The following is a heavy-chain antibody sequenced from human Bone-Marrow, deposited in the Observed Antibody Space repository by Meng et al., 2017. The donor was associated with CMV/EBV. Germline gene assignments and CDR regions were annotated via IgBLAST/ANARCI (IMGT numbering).Heavy chain of an antibody. CDR3: ARGMVTTITTERWFDP. CDR1: GFNFDEYG. Sequence: GSLRLSWAASGFNFDEYGMGWVRQAPGKGLEWVSYIYRKGGRTGYADSVKGRFTISRANAKNSVYLQMNSLRAEDTAFYYCARGMVTTITTERWFDPWGQGTLVTVSS. D-gene: IGHD4-11*01. V-gene: IGHV3-20*04. CDR2: IYRKGGRT. J-gene: IGHJ5*02.